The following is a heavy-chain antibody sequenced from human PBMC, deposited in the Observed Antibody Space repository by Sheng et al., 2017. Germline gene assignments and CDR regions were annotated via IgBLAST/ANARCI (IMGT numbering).Heavy chain of an antibody. J-gene: IGHJ4*02. CDR2: INQDGSRT. CDR1: GFTFSNYW. D-gene: IGHD4-17*01. V-gene: IGHV3-74*01. CDR3: ARENWGVTT. Sequence: EVQLVESGGGLVQPGGSLRLSCAASGFTFSNYWMHWVRQAPGKGLVWVSRINQDGSRTDYADSVKGRFTISRDNAKNTLYLQMNSLRAEDTAVYYCARENWGVTTWGQGNAGHRLL.